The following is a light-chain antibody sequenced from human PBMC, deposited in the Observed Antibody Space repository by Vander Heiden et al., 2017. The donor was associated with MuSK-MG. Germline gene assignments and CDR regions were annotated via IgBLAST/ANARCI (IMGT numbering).Light chain of an antibody. Sequence: SYELTQPPSVSVSPGQTASITCSGGKLGIKYACWYQQKPGQSPVLVIYQDSKRPSGIPERFSGSNSGNTATLTISGTQALDEADYYCQAWDSSTANYVFGTGTKVTVL. CDR2: QDS. V-gene: IGLV3-1*01. CDR3: QAWDSSTANYV. J-gene: IGLJ1*01. CDR1: KLGIKY.